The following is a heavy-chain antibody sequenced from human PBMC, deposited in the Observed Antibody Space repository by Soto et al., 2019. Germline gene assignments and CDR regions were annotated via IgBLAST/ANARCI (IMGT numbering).Heavy chain of an antibody. V-gene: IGHV4-31*03. Sequence: SSETLSLTCTVSGGSVSSGDYYWSWIRQHPGKGLEWIGYIYNTGSTDYNASLKSRLTMSVESSKNQFSMRLTSVTAADEAVYFCARARRFTSSWFWFDPWGQGTLVTVSS. CDR1: GGSVSSGDYY. D-gene: IGHD6-13*01. J-gene: IGHJ5*02. CDR3: ARARRFTSSWFWFDP. CDR2: IYNTGST.